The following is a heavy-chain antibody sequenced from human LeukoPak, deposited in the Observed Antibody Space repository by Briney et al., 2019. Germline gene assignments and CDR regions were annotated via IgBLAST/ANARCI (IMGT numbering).Heavy chain of an antibody. V-gene: IGHV3-74*01. CDR2: INSDGSGT. Sequence: GGSLRLSCAASGFTFSNYWMHWVRQAPGKGLVWVSLINSDGSGTIYADSVKGRFTISRDNAKNTLYLQMNSLRAEDTAVYYCARGLTIFGVVNDAFDIWGQGTMVTVSS. D-gene: IGHD3-3*01. CDR3: ARGLTIFGVVNDAFDI. J-gene: IGHJ3*02. CDR1: GFTFSNYW.